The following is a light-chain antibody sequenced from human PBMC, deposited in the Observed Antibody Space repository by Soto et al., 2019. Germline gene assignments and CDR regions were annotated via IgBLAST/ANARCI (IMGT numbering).Light chain of an antibody. CDR2: DAS. CDR3: QHYNNPWT. J-gene: IGKJ1*01. Sequence: EMVRTQSPATLSVSPGERATLSCRASQSVSSNLAWYQQKPGQAPRLLIYDASTRATGIPVRFRGSGSGTEFTLTISSLQSEGFAVYYCQHYNNPWTFGQGTKVDIK. V-gene: IGKV3-15*01. CDR1: QSVSSN.